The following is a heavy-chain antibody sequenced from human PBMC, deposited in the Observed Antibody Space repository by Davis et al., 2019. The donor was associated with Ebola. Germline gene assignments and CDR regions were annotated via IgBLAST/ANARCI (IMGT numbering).Heavy chain of an antibody. V-gene: IGHV1-8*01. Sequence: AASVKVSCKASGYTFTSSDINWVRQATGQGLEWMGWMNPNNANTGYAQKFQGRVTMTRNTSISTAYMELSSLRSEDTAVYYCARGPWTGSAYYFDYWGQGTVVTVSS. CDR3: ARGPWTGSAYYFDY. CDR2: MNPNNANT. CDR1: GYTFTSSD. D-gene: IGHD1-1*01. J-gene: IGHJ4*02.